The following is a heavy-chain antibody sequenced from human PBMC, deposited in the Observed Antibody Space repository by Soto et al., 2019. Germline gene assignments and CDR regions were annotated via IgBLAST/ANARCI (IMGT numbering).Heavy chain of an antibody. CDR3: ARGGVGMHV. Sequence: PGGSLRLSCAASGFTFSSYAMHWVRQAPGKGLEWVAVISYDGSNKYYADSVKGRFTISRDNSKNTLYLQMNSLRAEDTAVYYCARGGVGMHVCGQGTTVTVSS. CDR1: GFTFSSYA. J-gene: IGHJ6*02. D-gene: IGHD3-10*01. V-gene: IGHV3-30-3*01. CDR2: ISYDGSNK.